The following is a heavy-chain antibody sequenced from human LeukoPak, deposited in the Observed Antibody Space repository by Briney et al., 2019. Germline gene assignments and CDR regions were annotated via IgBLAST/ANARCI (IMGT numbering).Heavy chain of an antibody. D-gene: IGHD3-22*01. J-gene: IGHJ3*02. V-gene: IGHV3-23*01. CDR2: ISGSGGST. CDR3: AELPTYYYDSSGHFDI. CDR1: GFTFSDCA. Sequence: GRSLRLSCAASGFTFSDCALHWVRQAPGKGLEWVSAISGSGGSTYYADSVKGRFTISRDNSKNTLYLQMNSLRAEDTAVYYCAELPTYYYDSSGHFDIWGQGTMVTVSS.